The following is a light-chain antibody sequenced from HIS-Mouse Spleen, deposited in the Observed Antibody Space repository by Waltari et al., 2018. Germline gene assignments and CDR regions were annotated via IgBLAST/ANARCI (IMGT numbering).Light chain of an antibody. CDR3: QQYGSSSALT. CDR2: GAS. Sequence: EIVLTQSPGTLSLSPGERATLSCRASQSVSSSYLAWYQQKPGQAPRLLIYGASSRATCIPDRFSGSGSGTDFTLTISRLEPEDFAVYYCQQYGSSSALTFGGGTK. J-gene: IGKJ4*01. CDR1: QSVSSSY. V-gene: IGKV3-20*01.